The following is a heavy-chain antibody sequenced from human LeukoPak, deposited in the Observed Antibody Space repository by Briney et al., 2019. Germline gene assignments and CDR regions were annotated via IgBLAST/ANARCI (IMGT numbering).Heavy chain of an antibody. CDR1: GFTFSDYY. D-gene: IGHD3-22*01. J-gene: IGHJ4*02. Sequence: GGSLRLSCAASGFTFSDYYMSWIRQAPGKGLEWLSYIGDSSSPIYYADSVKGRFTISRDNAKSSLYLQMNSLRAEDTAVYYCARSSGYPYFDYWGQGTLVTVSS. CDR3: ARSSGYPYFDY. CDR2: IGDSSSPI. V-gene: IGHV3-11*04.